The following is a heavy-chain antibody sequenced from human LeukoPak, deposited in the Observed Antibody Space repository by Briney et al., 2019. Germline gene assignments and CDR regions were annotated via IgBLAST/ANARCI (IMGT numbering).Heavy chain of an antibody. D-gene: IGHD3-10*01. CDR3: ARDARYGSGSYYDY. V-gene: IGHV4-4*02. CDR1: GGSISSSNW. Sequence: SGTLSLTCAVSGGSISSSNWWSWVRQPPGKGLEWIGEIYHSGSTNYNPSLKSRVTISVDKSKNQFSLELSSVTAADTAVYYCARDARYGSGSYYDYWGQGTLVTVSS. CDR2: IYHSGST. J-gene: IGHJ4*02.